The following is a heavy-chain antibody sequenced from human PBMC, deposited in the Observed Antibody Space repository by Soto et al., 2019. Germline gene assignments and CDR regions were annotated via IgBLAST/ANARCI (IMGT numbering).Heavy chain of an antibody. D-gene: IGHD3-10*01. V-gene: IGHV1-69*02. J-gene: IGHJ4*02. CDR1: GGTFSSYT. CDR3: ATNYGSGSTHFDY. Sequence: QVQLVQSGAEVKKPGSSVKVSCTASGGTFSSYTISWVRQVPGQGLEWMGRIIPMLRMANFAQNFQGRVTMTADESTSTAYMELSSLRSEDTAVYYCATNYGSGSTHFDYWGQGTLVTVPS. CDR2: IIPMLRMA.